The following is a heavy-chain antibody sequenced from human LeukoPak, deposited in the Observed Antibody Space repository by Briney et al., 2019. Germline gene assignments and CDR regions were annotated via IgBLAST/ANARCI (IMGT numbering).Heavy chain of an antibody. Sequence: SETLSLTCTVSGGSISSYYWSWIRQPPGKGLEWIGYIYYSGSTNYNPSLKSRVTISVDTSKNQFSLKLSSVTAADTAVYYCERLPDHDCSGGSCYSWWFDPWGQGTLVTVSS. CDR3: ERLPDHDCSGGSCYSWWFDP. D-gene: IGHD2-15*01. CDR1: GGSISSYY. V-gene: IGHV4-59*08. CDR2: IYYSGST. J-gene: IGHJ5*02.